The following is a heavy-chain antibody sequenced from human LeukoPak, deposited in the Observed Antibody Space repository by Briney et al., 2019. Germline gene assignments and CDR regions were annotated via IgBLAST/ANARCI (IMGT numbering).Heavy chain of an antibody. CDR1: GFTFSSYG. CDR3: ARDRQVYYDILTGSTYYYYGMDV. V-gene: IGHV3-33*01. J-gene: IGHJ6*04. CDR2: IWYDGSNK. D-gene: IGHD3-9*01. Sequence: GGSLRLSCAASGFTFSSYGMHWVRQAPGKGLEWVAVIWYDGSNKYYADSVKGRFTISRDNSKNTLYLQMNSLRAEDTAVYYCARDRQVYYDILTGSTYYYYGMDVWGKGTTVTVSS.